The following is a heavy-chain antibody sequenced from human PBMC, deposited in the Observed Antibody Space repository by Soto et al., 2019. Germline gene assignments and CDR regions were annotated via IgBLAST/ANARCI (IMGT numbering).Heavy chain of an antibody. CDR2: IYDSGST. V-gene: IGHV4-59*12. CDR3: ASSHAGAHITAAVH. J-gene: IGHJ4*02. CDR1: GGSINGYY. D-gene: IGHD6-13*01. Sequence: PSETLSLTCTVSGGSINGYYWSWIRQPPGKGLEWIGYIYDSGSTNYNPSLKSRVTISVDTSKNQFSLKLSSVTAADTAVYYCASSHAGAHITAAVHWGQGTLVTVSS.